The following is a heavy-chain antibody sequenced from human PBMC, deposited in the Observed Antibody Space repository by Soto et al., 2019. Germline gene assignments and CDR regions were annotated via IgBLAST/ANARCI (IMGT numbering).Heavy chain of an antibody. J-gene: IGHJ6*02. Sequence: QVQLQESGPGLVKPSQTLSLTCTVSGDSITSGGYYWGWIRHLPGKGLEWIGCIYPSGGTHYHPSLKNRVTISIDTSKNQFSLKVTSVTAADTAVYYCARDNRLPVNPSNVPYGMDVWGQGTTVTVSS. CDR3: ARDNRLPVNPSNVPYGMDV. V-gene: IGHV4-31*03. CDR1: GDSITSGGYY. CDR2: IYPSGGT. D-gene: IGHD3-16*01.